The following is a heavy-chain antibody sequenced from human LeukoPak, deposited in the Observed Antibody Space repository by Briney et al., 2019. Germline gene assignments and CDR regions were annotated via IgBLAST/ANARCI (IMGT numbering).Heavy chain of an antibody. CDR1: GYTFTSYG. V-gene: IGHV1-18*04. J-gene: IGHJ4*02. CDR2: ISAYNGNT. Sequence: ASVKVSCKASGYTFTSYGISWVRQAPGQGLEWMGWISAYNGNTNYAQKLQGRVTMTTDTSTNTAYMELRSLRSDDTAVYYCARGPPAPYWSNTSCPLPVDYWGQGTLVTVSS. CDR3: ARGPPAPYWSNTSCPLPVDY. D-gene: IGHD2-2*01.